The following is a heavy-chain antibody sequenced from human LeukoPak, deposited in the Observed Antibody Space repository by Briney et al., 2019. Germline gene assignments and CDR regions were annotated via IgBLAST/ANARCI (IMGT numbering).Heavy chain of an antibody. J-gene: IGHJ6*02. CDR1: GGSFSGYY. D-gene: IGHD3-9*01. CDR2: INHSGST. V-gene: IGHV4-34*01. Sequence: SETLSLTCAVYGGSFSGYYWSWIRQPPGKGLEWIGEINHSGSTNYNPSLKSRVTISVNTSKNQFSLKLSSVTAADTAVYYCARGGSLRYFDWSTGYGMDVWGQGTTVTVSS. CDR3: ARGGSLRYFDWSTGYGMDV.